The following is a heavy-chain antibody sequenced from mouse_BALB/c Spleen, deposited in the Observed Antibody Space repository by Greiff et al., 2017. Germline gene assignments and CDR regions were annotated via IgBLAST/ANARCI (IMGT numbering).Heavy chain of an antibody. CDR2: INPSSGYT. J-gene: IGHJ2*01. CDR3: ATRAGNYRFDY. D-gene: IGHD2-1*01. Sequence: VQLQQSAAELARPGASVKMSCKASGYTFTSYTMHWVKQRPGQGLEWIGYINPSSGYTEYNQKFKDKAILTVDKSSSTAYMQLSSLTSEDSAVYYCATRAGNYRFDYWGQGTTLTVSS. V-gene: IGHV1-4*02. CDR1: GYTFTSYT.